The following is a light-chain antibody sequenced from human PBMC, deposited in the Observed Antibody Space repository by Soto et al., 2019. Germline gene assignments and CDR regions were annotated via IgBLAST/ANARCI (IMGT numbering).Light chain of an antibody. CDR2: GAS. V-gene: IGKV3-20*01. Sequence: EIVLTQSPGTLSLSPGERATLSCRASQSVSSSYLAWYQQKPGQAPRLLIYGASSRATGIPDRFSGSGSGTDFTLTISRLEPEDFAVYYCQQYGPTNPFGQGPKV. J-gene: IGKJ1*01. CDR3: QQYGPTNP. CDR1: QSVSSSY.